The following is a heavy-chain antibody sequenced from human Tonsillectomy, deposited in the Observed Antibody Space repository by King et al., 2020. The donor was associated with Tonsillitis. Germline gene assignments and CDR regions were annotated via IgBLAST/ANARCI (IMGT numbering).Heavy chain of an antibody. Sequence: VQLVESGGGLVQPGGSLRLSCAASGFTFRSYWMHWVRQVPGKGLVWVSRINSDGSSTSYADSVKGRFTISRDNAKNTLYLQMNSLRAEDTAVYYCARVYCGSDCSRHGSANYFGMDIWGQGTTVTVSS. J-gene: IGHJ6*02. CDR2: INSDGSST. CDR3: ARVYCGSDCSRHGSANYFGMDI. V-gene: IGHV3-74*01. CDR1: GFTFRSYW. D-gene: IGHD2-21*02.